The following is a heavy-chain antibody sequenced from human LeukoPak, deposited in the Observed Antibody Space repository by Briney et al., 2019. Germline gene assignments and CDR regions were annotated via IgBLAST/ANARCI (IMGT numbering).Heavy chain of an antibody. CDR3: ARARGISAAVHY. V-gene: IGHV4-59*01. CDR2: IYYTGTT. J-gene: IGHJ4*02. CDR1: GGSINSYY. D-gene: IGHD6-13*01. Sequence: SETLSLTCSVSGGSINSYYWTWIRQPPGKGLEWIGYIYYTGTTNYNSSLESRVTMSVDTSKNQFSLKLSSVTAADTAVYYCARARGISAAVHYWGQGTLVTVSS.